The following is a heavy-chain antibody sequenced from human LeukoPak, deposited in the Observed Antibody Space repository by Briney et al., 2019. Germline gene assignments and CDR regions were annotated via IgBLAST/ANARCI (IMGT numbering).Heavy chain of an antibody. CDR2: ISDDGSTK. CDR3: AKDNWERLVLGHYGMDV. Sequence: GGSLRLSCAAPGITFNKYGMHWVREAPGKGLEGVATISDDGSTKFYADSVKGRFTISRDNCNTTLYLQMGSLRPDDTAVYYCAKDNWERLVLGHYGMDVWGQGTTVTVSS. J-gene: IGHJ6*02. CDR1: GITFNKYG. D-gene: IGHD6-13*01. V-gene: IGHV3-30*18.